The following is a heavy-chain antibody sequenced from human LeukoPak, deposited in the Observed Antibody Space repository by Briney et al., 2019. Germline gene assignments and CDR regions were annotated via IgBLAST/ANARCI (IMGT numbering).Heavy chain of an antibody. J-gene: IGHJ4*02. CDR1: GGSISSYY. Sequence: SETLSLTCTVSGGSISSYYWSWIRQPPGKGLEWIGYIHYSGSTNYNSSLKSRVTISLDTSKNQFSLKLSSVTAADTAVYYCARATGYRTYYFDYWGQGTLVTVSS. CDR2: IHYSGST. V-gene: IGHV4-59*08. CDR3: ARATGYRTYYFDY. D-gene: IGHD3-9*01.